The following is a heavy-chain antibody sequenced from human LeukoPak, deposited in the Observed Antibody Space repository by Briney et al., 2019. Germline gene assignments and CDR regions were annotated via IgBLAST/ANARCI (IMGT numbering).Heavy chain of an antibody. V-gene: IGHV4-39*07. CDR1: GASISSTSYY. J-gene: IGHJ4*02. CDR3: ARDWNRYAF. Sequence: SDTLSLTCTVSGASISSTSYYWGWIRQPPGKGLEWIGSTYYRGTTYYNPSLKSRVTISVDTAKNQFSLQLSSVTAADTAVYYCARDWNRYAFWGQGTLVTVSS. CDR2: TYYRGTT. D-gene: IGHD1-1*01.